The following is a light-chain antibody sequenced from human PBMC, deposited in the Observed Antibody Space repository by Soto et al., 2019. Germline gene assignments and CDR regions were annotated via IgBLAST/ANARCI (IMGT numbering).Light chain of an antibody. Sequence: DIVMTQSPLSLPVTPGEPASISCRSSQSLLHVNGYTYLDWYLQKPGQSPQLLMYLVSIRASGVPDRFSGSGSGTDFTLKISRMEAEDVGVYYCMQAVQIPGTFGQGTKVEIK. CDR1: QSLLHVNGYTY. J-gene: IGKJ1*01. V-gene: IGKV2-28*01. CDR2: LVS. CDR3: MQAVQIPGT.